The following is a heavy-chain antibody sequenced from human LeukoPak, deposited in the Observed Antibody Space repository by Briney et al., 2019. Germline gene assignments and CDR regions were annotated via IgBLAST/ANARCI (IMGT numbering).Heavy chain of an antibody. J-gene: IGHJ5*02. V-gene: IGHV3-13*01. D-gene: IGHD5/OR15-5a*01. CDR2: IGSTGDT. CDR3: ARDLGTGSVYTNRFDP. CDR1: GFTFSNYE. Sequence: GGSLRLSCVASGFTFSNYEMLWVRQGTGGGLEWVSAIGSTGDTYYTGSVQGRFTISKENAKNSLYLQMNSLRAGDTAVYFCARDLGTGSVYTNRFDPWGQGTLVTVSS.